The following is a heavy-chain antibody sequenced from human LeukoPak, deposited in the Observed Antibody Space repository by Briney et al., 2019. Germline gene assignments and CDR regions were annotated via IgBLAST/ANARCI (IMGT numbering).Heavy chain of an antibody. J-gene: IGHJ4*02. CDR2: IWHDGSTK. CDR3: ARDYTSFIVGNMLLD. D-gene: IGHD2-21*01. V-gene: IGHV3-33*01. CDR1: GFTFSNFG. Sequence: PGGSLRLSCAASGFTFSNFGMHWVRRAPGKGLEGVAVIWHDGSTKYYGDSVKGRFTISRDNSKNTLSLQMNSLRAEDTAVYYCARDYTSFIVGNMLLDWGQGTLVTVSS.